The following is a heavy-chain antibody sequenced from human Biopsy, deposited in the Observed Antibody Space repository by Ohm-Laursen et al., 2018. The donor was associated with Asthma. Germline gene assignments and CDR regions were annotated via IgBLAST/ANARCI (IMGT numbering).Heavy chain of an antibody. CDR3: ARTHERWTSIRDDALDI. CDR1: GFTFSIYD. J-gene: IGHJ3*02. V-gene: IGHV3-30*03. CDR2: ISYDGGNK. Sequence: SLRLSCSASGFTFSIYDIHWVRQAPGKGLEWVAVISYDGGNKFYGDSVMGRFTLSRDNSRNTLYLQMNSLRVEDTAIYYCARTHERWTSIRDDALDIWGQGTMVTVSS. D-gene: IGHD4-23*01.